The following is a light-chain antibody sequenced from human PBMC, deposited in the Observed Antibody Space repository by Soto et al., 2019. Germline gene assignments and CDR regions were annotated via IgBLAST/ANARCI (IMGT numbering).Light chain of an antibody. Sequence: QSVLTQPPSASGSPGQSVAISCTGSSSDVGGYNYVSWYQQYPGKAPKVIIYEVSKRPSGVPDRSSGSKSGNTASLTVSGLQAEDEADYYCSSYADNNNYVFGTGTKVTVL. V-gene: IGLV2-8*01. J-gene: IGLJ1*01. CDR2: EVS. CDR1: SSDVGGYNY. CDR3: SSYADNNNYV.